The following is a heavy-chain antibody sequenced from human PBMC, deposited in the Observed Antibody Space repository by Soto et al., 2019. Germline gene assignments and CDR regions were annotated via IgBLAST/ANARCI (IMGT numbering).Heavy chain of an antibody. CDR1: GFTFSSYG. J-gene: IGHJ4*02. CDR2: ISYDGSNK. D-gene: IGHD3-22*01. Sequence: ESGGGVVQPGRSLRLSCAASGFTFSSYGMHWVRQAPGKGLEWVAVISYDGSNKYYADSVKGRFTISRDNSKNTLYLQMNSLRAEDTAVYYCAKDRYDSSGYYFDYWGQGTLVTVSS. V-gene: IGHV3-30*18. CDR3: AKDRYDSSGYYFDY.